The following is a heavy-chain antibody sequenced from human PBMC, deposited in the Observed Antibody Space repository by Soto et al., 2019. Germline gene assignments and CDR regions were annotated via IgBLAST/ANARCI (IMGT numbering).Heavy chain of an antibody. D-gene: IGHD5-18*01. CDR2: ISSSSSYI. J-gene: IGHJ4*02. CDR1: GFTFSSYS. CDR3: ARDQPGYSYCYGLGY. Sequence: EVQLVESGGGLVKPGGSLRLSCAASGFTFSSYSMNWVRQAPGKGLEWVSYISSSSSYIYYAYSVKGRITISRDNSKNSLYLQMNSLRAEDTAVYYCARDQPGYSYCYGLGYWGQGTLDTVTS. V-gene: IGHV3-21*01.